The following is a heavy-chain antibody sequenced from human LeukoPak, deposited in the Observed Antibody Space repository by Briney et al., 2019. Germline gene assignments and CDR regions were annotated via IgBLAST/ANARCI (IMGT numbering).Heavy chain of an antibody. Sequence: ASVKVSCKASGYTFAGYYMHWVRQAPGQGLEWMGWINPYSGDTKYAQKFQGRVTMTRDTSISTAYMELNRLTSDDTAVYYCARGYSGYDLSWEYWGQGTLVTVSS. CDR1: GYTFAGYY. J-gene: IGHJ4*02. CDR2: INPYSGDT. D-gene: IGHD5-12*01. CDR3: ARGYSGYDLSWEY. V-gene: IGHV1-2*02.